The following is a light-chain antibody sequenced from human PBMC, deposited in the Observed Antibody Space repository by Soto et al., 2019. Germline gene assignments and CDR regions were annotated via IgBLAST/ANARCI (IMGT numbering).Light chain of an antibody. CDR1: QSISSK. V-gene: IGKV3-15*01. CDR3: QQYNNWPLT. J-gene: IGKJ1*01. Sequence: EIVMTQSPATLSVSPGERATLSCRASQSISSKLAWYLQKPGQAPRLLIYGASTRAAGIPARFSGSGSGTEFTLTISSLQSEDFATYYCQQYNNWPLTFGQGTKVEIK. CDR2: GAS.